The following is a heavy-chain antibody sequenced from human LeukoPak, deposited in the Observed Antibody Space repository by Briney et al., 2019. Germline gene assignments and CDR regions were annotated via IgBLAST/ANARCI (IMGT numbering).Heavy chain of an antibody. V-gene: IGHV3-48*02. D-gene: IGHD6-13*01. J-gene: IGHJ4*02. CDR2: ISTTSNTI. Sequence: TGRSLRLSCAASGFTFSSYGMHWVRQAPGKGLEWVSGISTTSNTIYYADSVKGRFTISRDNAKNSLYLQMSSLGDEDTAVYFCARARYSSSWYLDYWGQGTLVTVSS. CDR1: GFTFSSYG. CDR3: ARARYSSSWYLDY.